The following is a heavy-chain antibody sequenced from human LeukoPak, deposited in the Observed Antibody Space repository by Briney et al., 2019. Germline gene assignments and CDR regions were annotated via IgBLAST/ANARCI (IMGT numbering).Heavy chain of an antibody. CDR3: ALTDGHSLFDV. CDR1: GLSLSDFS. Sequence: PGWSLRLSCAPSGLSLSDFSMKWVRQAAGRGLEWVATISGSGSYYRHSLKRRVTISRDNSRNTVSLHMKSLLAEDTTPCYSALTDGHSLFDVWGQGSLVTVS. J-gene: IGHJ4*02. D-gene: IGHD5-24*01. CDR2: ISGSGS. V-gene: IGHV3-23*01.